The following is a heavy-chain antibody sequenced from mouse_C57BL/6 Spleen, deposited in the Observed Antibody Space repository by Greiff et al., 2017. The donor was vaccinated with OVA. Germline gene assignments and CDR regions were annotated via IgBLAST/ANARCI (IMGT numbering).Heavy chain of an antibody. D-gene: IGHD3-2*02. Sequence: VQLQESGPELVKPGASVKISCKASGYAFSSSWMNWVKQRPGKGLEWIGRIYPGDGDTNYNGKFKGKATLTADKSSSTAYMQLSSLTSEDSAVYFCARIGDSSGYGYFDYWGQGTTLTVSS. CDR2: IYPGDGDT. J-gene: IGHJ2*01. CDR1: GYAFSSSW. CDR3: ARIGDSSGYGYFDY. V-gene: IGHV1-82*01.